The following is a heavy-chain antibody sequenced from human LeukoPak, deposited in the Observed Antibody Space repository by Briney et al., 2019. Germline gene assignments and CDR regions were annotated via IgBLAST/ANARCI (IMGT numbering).Heavy chain of an antibody. Sequence: ASVKVSCKASGYTFTGYYMHWVRQAPGQGLEWMGWISPNNGDTNFARKFQGRVTMTRDTSISTAYMELSSLRSDDTAMYYCARDAIVGATRGDYWGQGTLVTVSS. J-gene: IGHJ4*02. V-gene: IGHV1-2*02. CDR1: GYTFTGYY. CDR3: ARDAIVGATRGDY. CDR2: ISPNNGDT. D-gene: IGHD1-26*01.